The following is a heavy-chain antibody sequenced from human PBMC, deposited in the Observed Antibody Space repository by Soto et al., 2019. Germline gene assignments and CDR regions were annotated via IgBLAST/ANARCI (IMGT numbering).Heavy chain of an antibody. Sequence: QVQLVESGGGVVQPGRSLRLSCAASGFTFSSYGILWVRQAPGKGLEWVALVSYDGRNTYYADSVKGRFSISRDNFQNTLYRQMKSLRTEDTAVYYCVKGADHASGSYYTIDNWGQGSLVTVSS. D-gene: IGHD3-10*01. CDR2: VSYDGRNT. V-gene: IGHV3-30*18. CDR1: GFTFSSYG. CDR3: VKGADHASGSYYTIDN. J-gene: IGHJ4*02.